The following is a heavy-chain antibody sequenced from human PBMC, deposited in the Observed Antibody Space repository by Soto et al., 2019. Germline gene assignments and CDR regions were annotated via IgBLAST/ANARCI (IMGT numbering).Heavy chain of an antibody. CDR1: GFTFSSYG. J-gene: IGHJ6*02. D-gene: IGHD2-2*01. V-gene: IGHV3-30*18. CDR2: ISYDGSNK. CDR3: AKNLFGCSSTSCYDEYYYYGMDF. Sequence: GGSLRLSCAASGFTFSSYGMHWVRQAPGKGLEWVAVISYDGSNKYYADSVKGRFTISRDNSKNTLYLQMNSLRAEDTAVYYCAKNLFGCSSTSCYDEYYYYGMDFWSQGTTVTVSS.